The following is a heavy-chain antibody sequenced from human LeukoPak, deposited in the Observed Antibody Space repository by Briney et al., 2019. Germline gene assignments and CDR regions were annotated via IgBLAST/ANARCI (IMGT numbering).Heavy chain of an antibody. CDR1: GGTFSSYA. CDR3: ARSFRYYDSSGGAFDI. V-gene: IGHV1-69*05. J-gene: IGHJ3*02. D-gene: IGHD3-22*01. CDR2: IIPIFGTA. Sequence: SVKDSCKASGGTFSSYAISWVRQAPGQGLEWMGRIIPIFGTANYAQKFQGRVTITTDESTSTAYMELSSLRSEDTAVYYCARSFRYYDSSGGAFDIWGQGTMVTVSS.